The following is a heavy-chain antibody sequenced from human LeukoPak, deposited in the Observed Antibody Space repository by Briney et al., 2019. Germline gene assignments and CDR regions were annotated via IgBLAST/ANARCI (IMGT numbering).Heavy chain of an antibody. CDR2: INPSGGST. V-gene: IGHV1-46*01. J-gene: IGHJ4*02. Sequence: ASVKVSCKASGYTFTSYYMHWVRQAPGQGLEWMEIINPSGGSTSYAQKFQGRVTMTRNTSTSTVYMELSSLRPEDTAVYYCFGTGSGSSPSIFEYWGQGTRATVSS. CDR1: GYTFTSYY. D-gene: IGHD6-6*01. CDR3: FGTGSGSSPSIFEY.